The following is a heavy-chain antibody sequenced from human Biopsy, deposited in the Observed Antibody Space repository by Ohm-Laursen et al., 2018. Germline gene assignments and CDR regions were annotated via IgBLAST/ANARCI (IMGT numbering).Heavy chain of an antibody. CDR1: GYSFSTYD. V-gene: IGHV1-8*01. J-gene: IGHJ5*02. Sequence: GASVKVSCKASGYSFSTYDVNWVRQARGQGLEWMGWMIPSSGKTGYAQRFQGRVTLTMNTSISTAYMELSGLRSEDTAVYFCARGYSRRVSIFEASIYWFDTWGRGTLVTVSS. CDR2: MIPSSGKT. D-gene: IGHD6-6*01. CDR3: ARGYSRRVSIFEASIYWFDT.